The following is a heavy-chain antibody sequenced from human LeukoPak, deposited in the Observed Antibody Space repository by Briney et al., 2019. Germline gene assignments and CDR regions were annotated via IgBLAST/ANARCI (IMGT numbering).Heavy chain of an antibody. D-gene: IGHD6-19*01. J-gene: IGHJ5*02. Sequence: SETLSLTCTVSGYSISSGYYWGWIRQPPGKGLEWIGSIYHSGSTYYNPSLKSRVTISVDTSKNQFSLKLSSVTAADTAVYYCARSAGIQWLVPRDWFDPWGQGTLVTVSS. V-gene: IGHV4-38-2*02. CDR3: ARSAGIQWLVPRDWFDP. CDR1: GYSISSGYY. CDR2: IYHSGST.